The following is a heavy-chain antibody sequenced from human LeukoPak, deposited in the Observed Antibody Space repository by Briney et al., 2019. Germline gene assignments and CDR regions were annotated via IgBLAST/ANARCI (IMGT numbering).Heavy chain of an antibody. D-gene: IGHD4-17*01. CDR3: ATSGDYGYFDL. Sequence: GGSLRLSCAASGFTFSSYAMTWVRQAPGKGLEWVSPITRTSHIYWIDSVKGRFTISRDNAKNSQNLQMNSLRAEDTAVYYCATSGDYGYFDLWGRGTLVTVSS. CDR2: ITRTSHI. CDR1: GFTFSSYA. V-gene: IGHV3-21*01. J-gene: IGHJ2*01.